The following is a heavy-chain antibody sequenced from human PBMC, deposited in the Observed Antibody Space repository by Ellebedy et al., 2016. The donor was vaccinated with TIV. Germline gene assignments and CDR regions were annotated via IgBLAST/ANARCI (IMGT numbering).Heavy chain of an antibody. CDR2: ISSSSSYI. V-gene: IGHV3-21*01. Sequence: GGSLRLSCAASGFTFSSYSMNWVRQAPGKGLEWVSSISSSSSYIYYADSVKGRFTISRDNAKNSLYLQMNSLRAEDTAVYYCARGSGWYRVFDYWGQGTLVTVSS. J-gene: IGHJ4*02. D-gene: IGHD6-19*01. CDR3: ARGSGWYRVFDY. CDR1: GFTFSSYS.